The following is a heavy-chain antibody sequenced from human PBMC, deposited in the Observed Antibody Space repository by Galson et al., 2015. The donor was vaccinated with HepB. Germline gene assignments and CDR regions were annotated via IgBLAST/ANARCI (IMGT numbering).Heavy chain of an antibody. J-gene: IGHJ3*02. Sequence: SETLSLTCSVSGGSISRYYWSWIRQPPGKGLEWIGYIHNSGSTNSNPPLKSRVPISVDTSKNQFSLKLSSVTAADTAVYYCARRPGIDAAADGGGAFDIWGQGTMVTVSS. CDR1: GGSISRYY. CDR3: ARRPGIDAAADGGGAFDI. CDR2: IHNSGST. V-gene: IGHV4-59*01. D-gene: IGHD6-13*01.